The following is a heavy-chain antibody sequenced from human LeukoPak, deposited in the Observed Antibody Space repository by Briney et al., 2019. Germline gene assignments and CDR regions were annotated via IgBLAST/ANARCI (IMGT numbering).Heavy chain of an antibody. CDR2: IYYSGST. CDR3: ARDEDTAMGNYYYYMDV. Sequence: PSETLSLTCTISGGSISSYYWSWIRQPPGKGLEWIGYIYYSGSTNYNPSLKSRVTISVDTSKNQFSLKLSSVTAADTAVYYCARDEDTAMGNYYYYMDVWGKGTTVTVSS. V-gene: IGHV4-59*12. CDR1: GGSISSYY. D-gene: IGHD5-18*01. J-gene: IGHJ6*03.